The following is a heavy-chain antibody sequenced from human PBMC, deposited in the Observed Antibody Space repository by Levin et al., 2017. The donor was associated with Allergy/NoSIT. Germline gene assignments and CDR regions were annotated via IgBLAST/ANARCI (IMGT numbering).Heavy chain of an antibody. V-gene: IGHV3-30*03. CDR3: AALGSFDY. Sequence: GGSLRLSCTASGLTFTDYGVHWVRQAPDKGLEWVAIITSDGSHKYYADSVRGRFTISRDNSRNTVYLQMNSLRVEDTAVYFCAALGSFDYWGLGTLVTVSS. CDR2: ITSDGSHK. D-gene: IGHD3-16*01. J-gene: IGHJ4*02. CDR1: GLTFTDYG.